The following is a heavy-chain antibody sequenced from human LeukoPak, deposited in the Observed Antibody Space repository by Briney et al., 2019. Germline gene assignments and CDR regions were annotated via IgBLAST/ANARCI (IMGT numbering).Heavy chain of an antibody. D-gene: IGHD4-17*01. CDR3: ARDHAVTSFDY. V-gene: IGHV3-48*03. J-gene: IGHJ4*02. Sequence: PGGSLRLSCAASGFTFSSFEMSWIRQAPGKGLEWVSYISSSGSTIYYADSVKGRFTISRDNAKNSLYLQMNSLRAEDTAVYYCARDHAVTSFDYWGQGTLVTVSS. CDR2: ISSSGSTI. CDR1: GFTFSSFE.